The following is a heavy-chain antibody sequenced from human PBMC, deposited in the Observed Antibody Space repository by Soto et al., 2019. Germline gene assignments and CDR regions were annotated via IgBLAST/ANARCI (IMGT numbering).Heavy chain of an antibody. CDR1: GYTFTSYD. Sequence: SVKVSCKASGYTFTSYDINWVRQATGQGLEWMGWMNPNSGNTGYAQKFQGRVTMTRNTSISTAYMELSSLRSEDTAVYYCARLHISNYDFWSGYRGGYYFDYWGQGTLVTVSS. J-gene: IGHJ4*02. CDR3: ARLHISNYDFWSGYRGGYYFDY. D-gene: IGHD3-3*01. V-gene: IGHV1-8*01. CDR2: MNPNSGNT.